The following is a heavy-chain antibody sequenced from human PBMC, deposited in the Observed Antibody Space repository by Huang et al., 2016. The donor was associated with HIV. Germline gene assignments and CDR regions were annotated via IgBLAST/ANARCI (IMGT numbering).Heavy chain of an antibody. CDR1: GYTFISYG. D-gene: IGHD6-6*01. V-gene: IGHV1-18*04. CDR3: ARGSIALPKWFDP. CDR2: ISVSNGNT. Sequence: QVQLVQSGPEVSKPGASVKVSCKASGYTFISYGINWVRQAPGQGLEWMGMISVSNGNTNYAQKFQGRVTITADEATSTVYLDLRSLRSDDTALYYCARGSIALPKWFDPWGQGTLVTVSS. J-gene: IGHJ5*02.